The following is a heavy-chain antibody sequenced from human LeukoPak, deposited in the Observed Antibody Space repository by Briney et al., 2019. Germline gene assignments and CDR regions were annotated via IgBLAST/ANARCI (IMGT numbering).Heavy chain of an antibody. J-gene: IGHJ4*02. CDR3: ARSGDGYNFHYYFDY. CDR2: IDWDDDK. V-gene: IGHV2-70*11. CDR1: GFSLSTSGMC. D-gene: IGHD5-12*01. Sequence: SGPKLVNPTQTLTLTCTFSGFSLSTSGMCVSWIRQPPGKALEWLARIDWDDDKYYSTSLKTRLTISKDTSKNQVVLTMTNMDPVDTATYYCARSGDGYNFHYYFDYWGQGTLVTVSS.